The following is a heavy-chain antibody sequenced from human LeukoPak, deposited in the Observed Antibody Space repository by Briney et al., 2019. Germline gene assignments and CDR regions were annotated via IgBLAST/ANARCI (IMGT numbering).Heavy chain of an antibody. CDR3: ARDALWFGELLYPCYYYHGMDV. J-gene: IGHJ6*04. D-gene: IGHD3-10*01. CDR2: ISAYNGNT. CDR1: GYTFTSYG. Sequence: GASVKVSCKASGYTFTSYGISWVRQAPGQGLEWMGWISAYNGNTNYAQKLQGRVTMTTDTSTSTAYMGLRSLRSDDTAVYYCARDALWFGELLYPCYYYHGMDVWGKGTTVTVSS. V-gene: IGHV1-18*04.